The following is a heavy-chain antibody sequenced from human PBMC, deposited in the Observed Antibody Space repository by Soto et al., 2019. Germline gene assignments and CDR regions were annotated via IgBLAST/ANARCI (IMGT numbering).Heavy chain of an antibody. CDR2: IYYSGST. Sequence: PSETLSLTCTVSGGSISSSSYYWGWIRQPPGKGLEWIGSIYYSGSTYYNPSLKSRVTISVDTSKNQFSLKLSSVTAADTAVYYCARLTMIKSDPWGQGTLVTVYS. V-gene: IGHV4-39*01. J-gene: IGHJ5*02. D-gene: IGHD3-22*01. CDR3: ARLTMIKSDP. CDR1: GGSISSSSYY.